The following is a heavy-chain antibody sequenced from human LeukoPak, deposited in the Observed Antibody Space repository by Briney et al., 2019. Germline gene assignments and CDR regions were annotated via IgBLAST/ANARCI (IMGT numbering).Heavy chain of an antibody. CDR3: TTPHSGSYQEPKYYYDRDV. D-gene: IGHD1-26*01. J-gene: IGHJ6*02. V-gene: IGHV3-15*01. Sequence: PGGSLRLSCVASEFIFSNAWMNWVRQAPGKGLEWVGHIKRKTDIATTDYAAPVKGRFTISRDDSNNTLYRQMNGLKAEDTAVYYCTTPHSGSYQEPKYYYDRDVWGQGTTVTVSS. CDR1: EFIFSNAW. CDR2: IKRKTDIATT.